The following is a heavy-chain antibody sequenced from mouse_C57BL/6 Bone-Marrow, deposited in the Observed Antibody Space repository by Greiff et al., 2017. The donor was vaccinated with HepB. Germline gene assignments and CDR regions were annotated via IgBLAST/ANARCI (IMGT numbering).Heavy chain of an antibody. J-gene: IGHJ2*01. V-gene: IGHV14-4*01. CDR2: IDPENGDT. Sequence: EVKLVESGAELVRPGASVKLSCTASGFNIKDYYMHWVKQRPEQGLEWIGWIDPENGDTESASKFQGKATITADTSSNTAYLQLSSLTSEDTAVYYCTTDLFDYWGQGTTLTVSS. CDR1: GFNIKDYY. CDR3: TTDLFDY.